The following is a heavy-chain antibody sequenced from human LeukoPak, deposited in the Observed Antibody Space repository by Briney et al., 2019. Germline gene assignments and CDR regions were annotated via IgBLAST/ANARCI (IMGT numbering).Heavy chain of an antibody. CDR2: ISGSGGST. J-gene: IGHJ4*02. D-gene: IGHD2-15*01. CDR1: GFTFSSYA. V-gene: IGHV3-23*01. Sequence: LTGGSLRLSCAASGFTFSSYAMSWVRQAPGKGLEWVSAISGSGGSTYYADSVKGRFTISRDNSKNTLYLQMNSLRAEDTAVYYCAKLYCSGGSCYYFDYWGQGTLVTVSS. CDR3: AKLYCSGGSCYYFDY.